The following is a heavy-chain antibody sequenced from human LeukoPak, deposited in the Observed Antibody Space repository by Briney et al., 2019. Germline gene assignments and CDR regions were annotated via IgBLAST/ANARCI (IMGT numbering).Heavy chain of an antibody. Sequence: ASVKVSCKASGYTFTGYYIHWVRQAPGQGLEGMGWINPNSGGTNYAQKFQGRVTMTRDTSISTAYMELSRLRSDDTAVYYCARDGSGSTRWIHYWGQGTLVTVSS. J-gene: IGHJ4*02. CDR3: ARDGSGSTRWIHY. D-gene: IGHD6-19*01. CDR1: GYTFTGYY. CDR2: INPNSGGT. V-gene: IGHV1-2*02.